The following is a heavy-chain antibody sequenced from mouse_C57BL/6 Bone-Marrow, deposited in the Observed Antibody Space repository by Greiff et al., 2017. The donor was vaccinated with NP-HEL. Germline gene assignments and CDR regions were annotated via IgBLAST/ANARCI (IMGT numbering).Heavy chain of an antibody. CDR3: AGYDYGSSSWFAY. Sequence: EVMLVESGGDLVKPGGSLKLSCAASGFTFSSYGMSWVRQTPDKRLEWVATISSGGGYTYYPDSVKGRFPISRDNAKNTRDLQVSSLKSEATAMYYCAGYDYGSSSWFAYWGQGTLVTVSA. CDR1: GFTFSSYG. V-gene: IGHV5-6*01. J-gene: IGHJ3*01. D-gene: IGHD1-1*01. CDR2: ISSGGGYT.